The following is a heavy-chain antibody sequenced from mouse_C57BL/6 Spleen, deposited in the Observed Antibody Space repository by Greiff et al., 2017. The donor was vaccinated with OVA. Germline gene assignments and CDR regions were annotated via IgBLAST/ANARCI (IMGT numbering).Heavy chain of an antibody. D-gene: IGHD1-1*01. CDR3: ARTLYYGSSSLFAY. CDR2: ISSGSSTI. V-gene: IGHV5-17*01. CDR1: GFTFSDYG. Sequence: EVKLQESGGGLVKPGGSLKLSCAASGFTFSDYGMHWVRQAPEKGLEWVAYISSGSSTIYYADTVKGRFTISRDNAKNTLFLQMTSLRSEDTAMYYCARTLYYGSSSLFAYWGQGTLVTVSA. J-gene: IGHJ3*01.